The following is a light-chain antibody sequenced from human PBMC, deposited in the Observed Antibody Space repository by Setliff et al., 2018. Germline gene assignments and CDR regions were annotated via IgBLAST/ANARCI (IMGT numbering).Light chain of an antibody. CDR3: QQYYTPQT. Sequence: DIVMTQSPDSLDVSLGERVTINCKSSRSVLYTSDSRNYLAWYQQKPGQSPKLLISWASVRESGVPDRFSGGGSETDFSLTISSLQAEDVAVYYCQQYYTPQTFGRGTKVDIK. CDR2: WAS. CDR1: RSVLYTSDSRNY. J-gene: IGKJ1*01. V-gene: IGKV4-1*01.